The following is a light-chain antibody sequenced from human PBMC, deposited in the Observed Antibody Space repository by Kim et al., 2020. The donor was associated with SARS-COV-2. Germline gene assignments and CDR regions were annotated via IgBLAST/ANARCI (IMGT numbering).Light chain of an antibody. CDR2: RNN. V-gene: IGLV1-47*01. Sequence: GRSVTISCSGSSSNSGSNYVYWYQQLPGTAPNLLIYRNNQRPSGVPDRFSGSKSGTSASLAISGLRSEDEADYYCAAWDDSLSGWVFGGGTKLTVL. CDR1: SSNSGSNY. CDR3: AAWDDSLSGWV. J-gene: IGLJ3*02.